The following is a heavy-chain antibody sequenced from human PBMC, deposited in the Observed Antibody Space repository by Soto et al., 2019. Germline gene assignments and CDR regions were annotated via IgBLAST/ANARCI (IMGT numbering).Heavy chain of an antibody. Sequence: ASVKVSCKVSGYTLTELSMHWVRQAPGKGLEWMGGFDPEDGETIYAQKFQGRVTMTEDTSTSTAYMELSSLRSEDTAVYYRAVGDWNGAFDIWGQGTMVTVSS. J-gene: IGHJ3*02. CDR1: GYTLTELS. D-gene: IGHD1-1*01. V-gene: IGHV1-24*01. CDR3: AVGDWNGAFDI. CDR2: FDPEDGET.